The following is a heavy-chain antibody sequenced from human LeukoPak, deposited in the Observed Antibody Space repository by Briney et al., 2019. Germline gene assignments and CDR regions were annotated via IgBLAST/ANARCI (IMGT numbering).Heavy chain of an antibody. Sequence: SETLSLTCTASGYSISSGYYWGWIRQPPGKGLEWIRSIYHSGSTYYNPSLKGRVTISVDTSKNQFSLKLSSVTAADTAVYYCASPASGYGDYVVRGTNYMDVWGKGTTVTVSS. J-gene: IGHJ6*03. CDR1: GYSISSGYY. D-gene: IGHD4-17*01. V-gene: IGHV4-38-2*02. CDR3: ASPASGYGDYVVRGTNYMDV. CDR2: IYHSGST.